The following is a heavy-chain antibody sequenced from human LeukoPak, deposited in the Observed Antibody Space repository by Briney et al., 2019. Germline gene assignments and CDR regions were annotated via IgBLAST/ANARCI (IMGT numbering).Heavy chain of an antibody. CDR2: IGPYNGNT. CDR1: GYTFINYG. D-gene: IGHD3-10*01. J-gene: IGHJ4*02. CDR3: ARDGEYTVTMDDY. V-gene: IGHV1-18*01. Sequence: ASVKVSCKGSGYTFINYGISWVRQAPGQGLEWMGWIGPYNGNTYYAQNLQGRVTMTTDTSTSTAYMELRSLTSDDTAVYYCARDGEYTVTMDDYWGQGTLVTVSS.